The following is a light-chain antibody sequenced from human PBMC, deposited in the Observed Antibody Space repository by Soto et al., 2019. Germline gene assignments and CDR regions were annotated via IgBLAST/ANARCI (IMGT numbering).Light chain of an antibody. V-gene: IGLV2-11*01. CDR3: CSYAGSSYV. Sequence: QSVLTQPRSVSGSPGQSVTIFCTGTSSDVGGYNFVSWYQQHPDKAPKVMIYDVSKRPSGVPARFSGSKSGDTASLTISGLQAEDEADYHCCSYAGSSYVFGTGTKVTVL. CDR2: DVS. CDR1: SSDVGGYNF. J-gene: IGLJ1*01.